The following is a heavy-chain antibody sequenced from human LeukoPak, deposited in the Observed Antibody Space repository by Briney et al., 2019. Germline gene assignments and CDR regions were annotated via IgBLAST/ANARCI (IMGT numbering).Heavy chain of an antibody. CDR3: AREGFSRGYYQYYYMDV. J-gene: IGHJ6*03. CDR2: INRGGSTT. D-gene: IGHD6-13*01. Sequence: GGSLRLSCEGSGFTFDDYTMHWVRQAPGKGLEWVSLINRGGSTTVYADSVKGRFTISRDKSKNTLYLQMNSLRAEDTAVYYCAREGFSRGYYQYYYMDVWGKGTTVTVSS. CDR1: GFTFDDYT. V-gene: IGHV3-43*01.